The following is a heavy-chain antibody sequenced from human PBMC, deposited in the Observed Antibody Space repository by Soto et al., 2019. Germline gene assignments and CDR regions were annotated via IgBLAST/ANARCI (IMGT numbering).Heavy chain of an antibody. CDR2: IYYSGTT. Sequence: QVQLQESGPGLVKPSDTLSLTCAVSGYSISSSNWWGWIRQPPGKGLEWIGYIYYSGTTYYNPSLKSRVTMSVDTSTNQCSLKLTSVTAVDTAVYYCARREIQGPIDYWGQGTLVTVSS. CDR3: ARREIQGPIDY. CDR1: GYSISSSNW. V-gene: IGHV4-28*01. J-gene: IGHJ4*02. D-gene: IGHD1-26*01.